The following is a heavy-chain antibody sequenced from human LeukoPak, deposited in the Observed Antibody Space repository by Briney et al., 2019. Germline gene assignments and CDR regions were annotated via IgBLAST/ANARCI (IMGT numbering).Heavy chain of an antibody. CDR1: GFTFSKYA. Sequence: GGSLRLSCAVSGFTFSKYAMNWVRQGPGQGLEWISGIGASDGTTYYADSVQGRFTITRDNSKNTVYLQLNRLSADDTGVYFCAKDLEAVAGTIVNDYWGQGTLVTVSS. V-gene: IGHV3-23*01. J-gene: IGHJ4*02. CDR2: IGASDGTT. CDR3: AKDLEAVAGTIVNDY. D-gene: IGHD6-19*01.